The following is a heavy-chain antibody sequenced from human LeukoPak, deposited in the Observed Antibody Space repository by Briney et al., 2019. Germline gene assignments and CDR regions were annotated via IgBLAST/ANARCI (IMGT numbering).Heavy chain of an antibody. J-gene: IGHJ6*03. CDR1: GFTFSSCW. D-gene: IGHD5-12*01. CDR3: IRTLIVATSPYMDV. V-gene: IGHV3-74*01. Sequence: PGGSLRLSCAASGFTFSSCWMHWVRQAPGKGLVWVSRVNSDGTGTTYADSVEGRFTISRDNAKNTVYLQMNSLRAEDTAIYYCIRTLIVATSPYMDVWGKGTTVTVSS. CDR2: VNSDGTGT.